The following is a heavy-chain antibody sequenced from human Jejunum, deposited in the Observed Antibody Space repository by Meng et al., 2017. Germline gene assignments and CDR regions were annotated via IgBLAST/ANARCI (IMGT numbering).Heavy chain of an antibody. CDR2: IDDSGGRT. Sequence: GESLKISCVASGFTFSSYAMSWVRQAPGKGLEWVSAIDDSGGRTYYADSVKGRFTISRDNSKNTLYLQMNSLRAEDTALYYCAKDNTMGSTFSGCSYFPFDFWGQGTLVTVSS. D-gene: IGHD1-26*01. V-gene: IGHV3-23*01. J-gene: IGHJ4*02. CDR1: GFTFSSYA. CDR3: AKDNTMGSTFSGCSYFPFDF.